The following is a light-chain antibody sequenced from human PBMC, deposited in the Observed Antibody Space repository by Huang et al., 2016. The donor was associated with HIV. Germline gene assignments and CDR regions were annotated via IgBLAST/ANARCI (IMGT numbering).Light chain of an antibody. Sequence: DIVMTQSPLSLPVTPEKPPSISCRSSQSLLNSNGYSYLYWYLQKPGQSPQLLIYLGSNRASGGPDRFSGSGSGTDFTLKISRVEAEDAGVYYCMQALQIPWTFGQGTKVEI. J-gene: IGKJ1*01. CDR2: LGS. V-gene: IGKV2-28*01. CDR3: MQALQIPWT. CDR1: QSLLNSNGYSY.